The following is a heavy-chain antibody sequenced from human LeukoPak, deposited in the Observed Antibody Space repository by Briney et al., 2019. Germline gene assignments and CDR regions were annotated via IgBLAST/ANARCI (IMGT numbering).Heavy chain of an antibody. V-gene: IGHV3-23*01. Sequence: PSETLSLTCAVYGGSFSGYYWSWVRQAPGKGLEWVSAISGSGGSTYYADSVKGRFTISRDNSKNTLYLQMNSLRAEDTAVYYCAKGEYYYDSSAFDIWGQGTMVTVSS. CDR3: AKGEYYYDSSAFDI. CDR1: GGSFSGYY. D-gene: IGHD3-22*01. CDR2: ISGSGGST. J-gene: IGHJ3*02.